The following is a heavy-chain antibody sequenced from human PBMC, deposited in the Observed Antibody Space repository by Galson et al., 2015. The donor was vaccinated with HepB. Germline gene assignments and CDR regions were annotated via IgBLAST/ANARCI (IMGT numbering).Heavy chain of an antibody. Sequence: SLRLSCAASGFTSGTYWMHWVRQAPGKGLVWVSRITSDGSSTTYADSVKGRFTISRDNAKNTLYLQMNSLRAEDTAVYYCARDGRWSSGWGYYYYSMDVWGQGTTVTVSS. J-gene: IGHJ6*02. CDR3: ARDGRWSSGWGYYYYSMDV. V-gene: IGHV3-74*01. CDR2: ITSDGSST. CDR1: GFTSGTYW. D-gene: IGHD6-19*01.